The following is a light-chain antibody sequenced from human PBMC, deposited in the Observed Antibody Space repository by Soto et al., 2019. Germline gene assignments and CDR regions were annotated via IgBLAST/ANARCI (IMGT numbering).Light chain of an antibody. Sequence: EIVMTQSPPTLSVSPGGRATLSCRASQSVSSNLAWYQQKPGQAPRLLIYGASTRATGIPARFSGSGSGTAFTLTISSLQSADFSVYYYQQYNNWPPSTFGQGTRLEIK. CDR3: QQYNNWPPST. CDR2: GAS. J-gene: IGKJ5*01. V-gene: IGKV3-15*01. CDR1: QSVSSN.